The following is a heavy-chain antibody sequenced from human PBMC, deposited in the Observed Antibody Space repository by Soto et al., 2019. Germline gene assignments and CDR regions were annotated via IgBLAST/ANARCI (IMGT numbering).Heavy chain of an antibody. D-gene: IGHD2-21*01. Sequence: SETLSLTCTVSGGSISSSSYYWGWIRQPPGKGLEWIGSIYYSGSTYYNPSLKSRVTISVDTSKNQFSLKLSSVTAADTAVYYCARHIRGNSCMDVWGQGTTVTVAS. J-gene: IGHJ6*02. CDR3: ARHIRGNSCMDV. V-gene: IGHV4-39*01. CDR1: GGSISSSSYY. CDR2: IYYSGST.